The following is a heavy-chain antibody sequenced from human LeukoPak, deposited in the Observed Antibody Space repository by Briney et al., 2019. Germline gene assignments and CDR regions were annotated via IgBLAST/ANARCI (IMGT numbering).Heavy chain of an antibody. CDR1: GYSFTSYW. CDR3: ARHVDITMVRGVIETPYFDY. Sequence: GESLKISCKGSGYSFTSYWIGWVRQMPGKGLEWMGIIYPGDSDTRYSPSFQGQVTISADKSISTAYLQWSSLKASDTAMYYCARHVDITMVRGVIETPYFDYWGQGTLVTVSS. J-gene: IGHJ4*02. D-gene: IGHD3-10*01. V-gene: IGHV5-51*01. CDR2: IYPGDSDT.